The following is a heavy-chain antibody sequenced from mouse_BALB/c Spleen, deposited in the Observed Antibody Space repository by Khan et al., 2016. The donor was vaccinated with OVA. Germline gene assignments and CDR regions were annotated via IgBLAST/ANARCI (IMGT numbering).Heavy chain of an antibody. CDR1: GFNIKDYY. CDR2: IDPENGNT. D-gene: IGHD2-3*01. Sequence: VRLQQSGAELVRPGALVKLSCKASGFNIKDYYINWVKQRPEQGLVWIGRIDPENGNTIYDPKFQGKASITSDTSSNTAYLQLSSLTSEDTAVYYCARDGYSPWFAYCGQGTLVTVSA. CDR3: ARDGYSPWFAY. V-gene: IGHV14-1*02. J-gene: IGHJ3*01.